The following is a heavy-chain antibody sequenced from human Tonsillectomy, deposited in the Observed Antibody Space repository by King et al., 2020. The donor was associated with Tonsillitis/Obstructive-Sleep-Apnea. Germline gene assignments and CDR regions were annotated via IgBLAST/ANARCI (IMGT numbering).Heavy chain of an antibody. D-gene: IGHD2-2*02. J-gene: IGHJ5*02. Sequence: VQLVESGGGLVQPGGSLRLSCAASGFTFSSYAMSWVRQAPGKGLEWVSAISVSGGSTYYADSVKGRFTISRDNSKKTLYLQMKSLRAEDTAVYYCAKSGGCSSTSCYTSIWFDPWGQGTLVTVSS. CDR2: ISVSGGST. V-gene: IGHV3-23*04. CDR3: AKSGGCSSTSCYTSIWFDP. CDR1: GFTFSSYA.